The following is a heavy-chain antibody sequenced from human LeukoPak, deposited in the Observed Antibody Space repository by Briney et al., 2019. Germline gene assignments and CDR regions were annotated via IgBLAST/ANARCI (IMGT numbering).Heavy chain of an antibody. V-gene: IGHV3-64D*09. CDR3: VKEGVSSSGLDAFDI. CDR2: ISSNGGST. Sequence: GGSLRLSCAASGFSFRDYEMNWVRQAPGKGLEYVSAISSNGGSTYYADSVKGRFTISRDNSKNTLYLQMSSLRAEDTAVYYCVKEGVSSSGLDAFDIWGQGTMVTVSS. J-gene: IGHJ3*02. CDR1: GFSFRDYE. D-gene: IGHD6-19*01.